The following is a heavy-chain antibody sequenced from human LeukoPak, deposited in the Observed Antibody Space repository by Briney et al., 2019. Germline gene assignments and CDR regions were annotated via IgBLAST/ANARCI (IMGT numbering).Heavy chain of an antibody. CDR2: IYYSGST. CDR1: GGSISSYY. J-gene: IGHJ3*02. Sequence: SETLSLTCTVSGGSISSYYWSWIRQPPGKGLEWIGYIYYSGSTNYNPSLKSRVTISVDTSKNQFPLKLSSVTAADTAVYYCARDASRGTWDAFDIWGQGTMVTVSS. CDR3: ARDASRGTWDAFDI. V-gene: IGHV4-59*01.